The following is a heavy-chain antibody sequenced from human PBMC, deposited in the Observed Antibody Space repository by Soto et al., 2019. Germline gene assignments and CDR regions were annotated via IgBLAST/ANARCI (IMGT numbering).Heavy chain of an antibody. V-gene: IGHV4-59*01. D-gene: IGHD3-10*01. Sequence: QVQLQESGPGLVRPSETLSLTCTVSGGSISGYYWSWIRQPPGKGLEWIGYIYYSGTTSYNPSLNSRATMXXAXSXXHFSRKVNSVTAADTAVYYCARESYYGSGATVVAYWGQGTLVTVSS. J-gene: IGHJ4*02. CDR2: IYYSGTT. CDR1: GGSISGYY. CDR3: ARESYYGSGATVVAY.